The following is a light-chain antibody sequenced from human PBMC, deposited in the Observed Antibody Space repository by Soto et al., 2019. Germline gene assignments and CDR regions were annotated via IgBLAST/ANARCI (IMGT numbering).Light chain of an antibody. CDR3: QQRSNWPLT. Sequence: EIVMTQSPDTLSVSPGERATLSCRASQSVSSNLAWYQQKPGQAPRLLIYGASTRATGIPARFSGSGSGTEFTFTISSLQSEDVAVYYCQQRSNWPLTFGGRTKVDIK. V-gene: IGKV3-15*01. CDR1: QSVSSN. J-gene: IGKJ4*01. CDR2: GAS.